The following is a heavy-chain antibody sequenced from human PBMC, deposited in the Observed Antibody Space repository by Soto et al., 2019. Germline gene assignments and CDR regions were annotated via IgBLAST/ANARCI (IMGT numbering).Heavy chain of an antibody. CDR3: ALGSSSSRRYYYYGMDV. Sequence: EVQLLESGGGLVQPGGSLRLSCAASGFTFSSYAMSWVRQAPGKGLEWVSAISGSGGSTYYADSVEGRFTISRDNSKNTLYLQMNSLRAEDTAVYYCALGSSSSRRYYYYGMDVWGQGTTVTVSS. CDR2: ISGSGGST. D-gene: IGHD6-13*01. J-gene: IGHJ6*02. CDR1: GFTFSSYA. V-gene: IGHV3-23*01.